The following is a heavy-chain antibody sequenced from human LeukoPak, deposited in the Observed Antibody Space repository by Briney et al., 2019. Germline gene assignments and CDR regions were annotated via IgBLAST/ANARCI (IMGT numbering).Heavy chain of an antibody. J-gene: IGHJ2*01. V-gene: IGHV3-33*01. D-gene: IGHD4-23*01. CDR1: GFTFSSYG. CDR3: ATDGDNRDRYFGL. Sequence: GGSLRLSWAASGFTFSSYGRHWVRQAPGKGLGWVAVIWYDGSNKYYADSVKGRFTISRDNSKNTLYLQMNSLRAEDTAVYYCATDGDNRDRYFGLWGRGTLVTVSS. CDR2: IWYDGSNK.